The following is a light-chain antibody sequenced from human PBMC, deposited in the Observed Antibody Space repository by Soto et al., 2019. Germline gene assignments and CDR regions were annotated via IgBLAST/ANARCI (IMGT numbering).Light chain of an antibody. CDR2: ATS. Sequence: EIVLTQSSGTLSLSPVEIATLSFMVSQSVSSIHLAWYQQKPGQAPSLLIYATSSRATGIPDRFSGSGSGTDFSLTISRLEPEDFALYYCPHYGSSPIPFGQGTR. J-gene: IGKJ5*01. CDR3: PHYGSSPIP. CDR1: QSVSSIH. V-gene: IGKV3-20*01.